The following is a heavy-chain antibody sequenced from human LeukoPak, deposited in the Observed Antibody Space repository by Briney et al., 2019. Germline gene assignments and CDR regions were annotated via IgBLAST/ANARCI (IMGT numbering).Heavy chain of an antibody. CDR1: GGTFSSYA. J-gene: IGHJ5*02. CDR3: ANGYCTNGVCRNWFDP. Sequence: ASVKVSCKASGGTFSSYAISWVRQAPGQGPEWMGRIIPILGIANYAQKFQGRVTITADKSTSTAYMELSSLRSEDTAVYYCANGYCTNGVCRNWFDPWGQGTLVTVSS. CDR2: IIPILGIA. D-gene: IGHD2-8*01. V-gene: IGHV1-69*04.